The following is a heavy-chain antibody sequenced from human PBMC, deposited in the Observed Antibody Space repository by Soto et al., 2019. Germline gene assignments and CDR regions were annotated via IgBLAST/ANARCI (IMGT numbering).Heavy chain of an antibody. D-gene: IGHD4-17*01. Sequence: QVQLVESGGGLVKPGGSLRLSCAASGFTFSDYYMSWIRQAPGKGLEWVSYISSSSSYTNYADSVKGRFTISRDNAKNSLYLQMNSLRDEDSAVYYCASNLGDYVVSWDYWGQGTLVTVSS. J-gene: IGHJ4*02. V-gene: IGHV3-11*06. CDR2: ISSSSSYT. CDR3: ASNLGDYVVSWDY. CDR1: GFTFSDYY.